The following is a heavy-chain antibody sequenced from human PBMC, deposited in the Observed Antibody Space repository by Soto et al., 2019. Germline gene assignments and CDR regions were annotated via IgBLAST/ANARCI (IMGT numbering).Heavy chain of an antibody. Sequence: QLQLQESGPGLVKPSETLSLTCTVSGGSISSSSYYWGWIRQPPGKGLEWIGSLYYSGSTYYNASLKSRLTISVATSKNQCSLKLSSVTAADTAIYYCARGLPGGYCSGGSCSFDYWGQGTLVTVSS. D-gene: IGHD2-15*01. CDR2: LYYSGST. CDR1: GGSISSSSYY. V-gene: IGHV4-39*01. CDR3: ARGLPGGYCSGGSCSFDY. J-gene: IGHJ4*02.